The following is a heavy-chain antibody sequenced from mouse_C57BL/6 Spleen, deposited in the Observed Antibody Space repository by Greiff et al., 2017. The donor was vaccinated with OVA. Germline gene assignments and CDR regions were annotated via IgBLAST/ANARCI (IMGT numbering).Heavy chain of an antibody. V-gene: IGHV1-39*01. CDR2: INPNYGTT. CDR1: GYSFTHYN. CDR3: ARRYYYGSSYWYFDV. Sequence: EVKLMESGPELVKPGASVKISCKASGYSFTHYNMNWVKQSNGKSLEWIGVINPNYGTTSYNQKFKGKATLTVDQSSSTAYMQLNSLTSEDSAVYDCARRYYYGSSYWYFDVWGTGTTVTVSS. J-gene: IGHJ1*03. D-gene: IGHD1-1*01.